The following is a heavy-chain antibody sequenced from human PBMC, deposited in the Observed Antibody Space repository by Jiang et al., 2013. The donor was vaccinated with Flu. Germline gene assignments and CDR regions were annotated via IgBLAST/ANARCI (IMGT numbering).Heavy chain of an antibody. D-gene: IGHD3-22*01. CDR1: GFTFSNYA. Sequence: VQLLESGGGLIQPGGSLRLSCTVSGFTFSNYAMSWVRQAPGKGLEWVSGISGGGGDGKYYTESVKGRFTISRDNSKNTLFLQMNTLRDDDTAVYFCAKLTDLFDSSGNFHHWGQGTLVTVSS. V-gene: IGHV3-23*01. CDR2: ISGGGGDGK. CDR3: AKLTDLFDSSGNFHH. J-gene: IGHJ4*02.